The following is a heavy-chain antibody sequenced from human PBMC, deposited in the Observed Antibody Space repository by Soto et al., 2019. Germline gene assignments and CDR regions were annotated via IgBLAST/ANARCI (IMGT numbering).Heavy chain of an antibody. CDR1: GFSVTSKY. J-gene: IGHJ4*02. CDR3: ARGSSVAGTIFDY. CDR2: IYGGDST. V-gene: IGHV3-66*01. Sequence: PGGSLRLSCAASGFSVTSKYMNWVRQPPGKGLEWVSVIYGGDSTYYADSVKGRFTISRDNSQNTVFLQMNSLRAEDTAVYYCARGSSVAGTIFDYGGQGTLVTVSS. D-gene: IGHD6-19*01.